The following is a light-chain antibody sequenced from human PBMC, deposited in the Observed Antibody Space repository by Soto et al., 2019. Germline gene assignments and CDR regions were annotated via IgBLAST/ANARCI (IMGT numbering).Light chain of an antibody. CDR1: QGISSY. CDR3: QQLNSDPPIT. J-gene: IGKJ5*01. CDR2: AAS. V-gene: IGKV1-9*01. Sequence: DNQLTKSPSFLSACVGEGVTITCRASQGISSYLAWYQQKPGKAPKLLIYAASTLQSGVPSRFSGSGSGTEFTLTISSLQPEDFATYYCQQLNSDPPITLGQGTRLEIK.